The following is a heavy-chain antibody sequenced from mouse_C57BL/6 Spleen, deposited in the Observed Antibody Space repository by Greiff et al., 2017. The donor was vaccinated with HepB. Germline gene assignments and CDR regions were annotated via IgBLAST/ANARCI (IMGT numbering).Heavy chain of an antibody. J-gene: IGHJ3*01. CDR3: ARPHYYSWFAY. Sequence: EVKLMESGGGLVKPGGSLKLSCAASGFTFSDYGMHWVRQAPEKGLEWVAYISSGSSTIYYADTVKGRFTISRDNAKNTLFLQMTSLRSEDTAMYYCARPHYYSWFAYWGQGTLVTVSA. CDR2: ISSGSSTI. D-gene: IGHD1-2*01. CDR1: GFTFSDYG. V-gene: IGHV5-17*01.